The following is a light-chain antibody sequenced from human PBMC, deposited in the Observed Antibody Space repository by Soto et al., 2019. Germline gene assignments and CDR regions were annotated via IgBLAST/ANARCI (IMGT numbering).Light chain of an antibody. J-gene: IGKJ4*01. CDR1: QSVSCY. Sequence: EIVLTQSPATLSLSPGSRATLSCRDSQSVSCYLAWYQQKPGQAPRLLIYDASNRATGIPARFSGSGSGTDFTLTISSLEPEDFAVYYCQQRSNWLTFGGGTKVDI. CDR2: DAS. CDR3: QQRSNWLT. V-gene: IGKV3-11*01.